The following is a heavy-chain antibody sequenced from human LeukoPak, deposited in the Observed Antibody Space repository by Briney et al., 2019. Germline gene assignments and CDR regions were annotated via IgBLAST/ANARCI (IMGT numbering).Heavy chain of an antibody. CDR3: ARAPDSGSYLNYYYYYMDV. CDR1: GYTFTGYY. J-gene: IGHJ6*03. CDR2: INPNSGNT. Sequence: ASVKVSCKASGYTFTGYYMHWVRQAPGQGLEWMGWINPNSGNTDYAQKFQGRVTMTRNISISTAYMELSSLRSEDTAVYYCARAPDSGSYLNYYYYYMDVWGKGTTVTISS. D-gene: IGHD3-10*01. V-gene: IGHV1-8*02.